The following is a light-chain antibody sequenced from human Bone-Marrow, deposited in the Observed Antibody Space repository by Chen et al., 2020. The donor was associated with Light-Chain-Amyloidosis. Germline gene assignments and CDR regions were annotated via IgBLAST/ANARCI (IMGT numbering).Light chain of an antibody. CDR3: SSFTRNNALV. CDR2: DVT. Sequence: QSALTQPASVSGSPRPSLTISCTGTSSDVGGYNYVSWYQQHPGKAPKLIIYDVTYRPSGVSNRFSGSKSGNTASLTISGLQAEDEADYYCSSFTRNNALVFGGGTKLTVL. CDR1: SSDVGGYNY. V-gene: IGLV2-14*03. J-gene: IGLJ2*01.